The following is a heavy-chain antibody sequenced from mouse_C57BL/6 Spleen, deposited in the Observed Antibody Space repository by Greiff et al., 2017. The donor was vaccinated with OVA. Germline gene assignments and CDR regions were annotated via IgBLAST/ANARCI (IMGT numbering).Heavy chain of an antibody. CDR1: GYTFTSYW. J-gene: IGHJ4*01. V-gene: IGHV1-59*01. CDR2: IDPSDSYT. Sequence: QVQLQQSGAELVRPGTSVKLSCKASGYTFTSYWMHWVKQRPGQGLEWIGVIDPSDSYTNYNQKFKGKATLTVDTSSSTAYMQLSSLTSEDSAVYYCARSGGTAQATHYYAMDYWGQGTSVTVSS. D-gene: IGHD3-2*02. CDR3: ARSGGTAQATHYYAMDY.